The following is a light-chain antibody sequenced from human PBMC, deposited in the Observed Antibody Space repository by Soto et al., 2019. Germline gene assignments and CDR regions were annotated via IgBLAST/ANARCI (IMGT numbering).Light chain of an antibody. J-gene: IGKJ4*01. CDR2: GAS. V-gene: IGKV3-15*01. Sequence: EIVMTQSPATLSVSPGERATLSCRASQSVSSNLAWYKQKPGQAPRLLIYGASTRATGIPARFSGSGSGTEFTLTISSLQSEDLAVYYCQQYNNWPPVTVGGGTKVEIK. CDR1: QSVSSN. CDR3: QQYNNWPPVT.